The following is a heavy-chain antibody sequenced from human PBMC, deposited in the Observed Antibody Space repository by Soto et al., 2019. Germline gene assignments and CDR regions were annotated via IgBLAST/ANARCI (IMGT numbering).Heavy chain of an antibody. D-gene: IGHD2-8*01. Sequence: XPGKVACKASGYRLPDYHIHWVRQAPGQGLEWLGRINPKSGGTSTAQKFQGWVTMTTDTSISTASMELTRLTSDDTAIYYSARGDSTDCSNGVCYIFYNRDIDVWGQRTTVTVSS. CDR3: ARGDSTDCSNGVCYIFYNRDIDV. V-gene: IGHV1-2*04. J-gene: IGHJ6*02. CDR2: INPKSGGT. CDR1: GYRLPDYH.